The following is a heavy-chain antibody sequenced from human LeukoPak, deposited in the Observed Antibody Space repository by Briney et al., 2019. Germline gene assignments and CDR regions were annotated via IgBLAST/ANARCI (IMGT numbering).Heavy chain of an antibody. J-gene: IGHJ4*02. V-gene: IGHV1-18*01. D-gene: IGHD4-17*01. Sequence: ASVKVSCKASGYTFTNYGISWVRQAPGQGLEWMGWISAYNGNTNYAQKFQGRVTMTTDTSTNTAYMELRSLRSDDTAVYYCARDRDYGDYNTQDLFVYWGQGTLVTVSS. CDR2: ISAYNGNT. CDR3: ARDRDYGDYNTQDLFVY. CDR1: GYTFTNYG.